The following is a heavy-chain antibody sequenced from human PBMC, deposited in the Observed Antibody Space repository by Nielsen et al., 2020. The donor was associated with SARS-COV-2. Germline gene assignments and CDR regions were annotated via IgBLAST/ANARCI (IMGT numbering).Heavy chain of an antibody. CDR1: GFTLSKYW. Sequence: GESLKISCEASGFTLSKYWMYWVRQDPGKGLVWVSGTNGDGSISGYGDSVKGRFTISRDDAKNTLYLEMNSLRAEDTAVYYCVRDSSLVHWGQGTLVTVSS. CDR2: TNGDGSIS. J-gene: IGHJ4*02. CDR3: VRDSSLVH. V-gene: IGHV3-74*01. D-gene: IGHD2-8*01.